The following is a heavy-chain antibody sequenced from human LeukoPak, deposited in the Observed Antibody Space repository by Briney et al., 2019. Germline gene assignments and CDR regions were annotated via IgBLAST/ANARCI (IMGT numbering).Heavy chain of an antibody. CDR2: ISYDGSNK. CDR1: GFTFSSYG. CDR3: AKSTTMTQRGYFDY. V-gene: IGHV3-30*18. D-gene: IGHD4-17*01. J-gene: IGHJ4*02. Sequence: PGRSLRLSCAASGFTFSSYGMHWVRQAPAKGLEWVAIISYDGSNKYYADSVKGRFTISRDNSKNTLYLQMNSLRAEDTAVYYCAKSTTMTQRGYFDYWGQGTLVTVSS.